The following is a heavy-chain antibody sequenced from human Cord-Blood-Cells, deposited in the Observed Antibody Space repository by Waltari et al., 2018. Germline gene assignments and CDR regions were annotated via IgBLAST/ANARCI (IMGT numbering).Heavy chain of an antibody. V-gene: IGHV4-34*01. D-gene: IGHD6-6*01. Sequence: QVQLQQRGAGLLKPSEPLSLTCAVYGGSFSGYYWCWIPQPQGKGLGGIGEINHSGTTNYNPSLKSRVTISVDTSKNQYSLKLSSGTAANTAVYCCAGGGDQQLVIDYWGQGTLVTVSS. CDR3: AGGGDQQLVIDY. CDR1: GGSFSGYY. J-gene: IGHJ4*02. CDR2: INHSGTT.